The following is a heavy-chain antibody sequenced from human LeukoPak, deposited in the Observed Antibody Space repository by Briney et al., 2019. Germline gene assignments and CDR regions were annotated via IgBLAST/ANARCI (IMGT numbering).Heavy chain of an antibody. D-gene: IGHD5-24*01. CDR2: IYYSGST. V-gene: IGHV4-59*08. CDR1: GGSISSYY. CDR3: ARHAEMATISGDWFDP. J-gene: IGHJ5*02. Sequence: SETLSLTCTVSGGSISSYYWSWIRQPPGKGLEWIGYIYYSGSTNYNPSLKSRVTILVDTSKNQFSLKLSSVTAADTAVYYCARHAEMATISGDWFDPWGQGTLVTVSS.